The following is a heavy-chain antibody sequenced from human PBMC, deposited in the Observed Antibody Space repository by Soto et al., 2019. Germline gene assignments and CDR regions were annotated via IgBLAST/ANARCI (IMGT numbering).Heavy chain of an antibody. Sequence: EVQLVESGGGLVKPGVSLRLSCAASGFFISNYNMNWVRQAPGKGLEWGSSISSSSRYIHSADSVKDRFAISRDDATNSLYLQMNSLRAEATAVYYCERDLGSESSYFDSWGPGSLVTV. J-gene: IGHJ4*02. CDR3: ERDLGSESSYFDS. V-gene: IGHV3-21*01. CDR1: GFFISNYN. CDR2: ISSSSRYI. D-gene: IGHD1-26*01.